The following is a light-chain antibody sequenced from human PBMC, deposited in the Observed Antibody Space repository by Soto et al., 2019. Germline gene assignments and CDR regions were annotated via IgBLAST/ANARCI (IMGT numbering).Light chain of an antibody. Sequence: DIQMTQSPSSLSVSVGDRVTITCRASETINTWLAWYQQKPGKAPKIPIYDASKLERGVPSRLSGSGSGAEFTLTISSLQPDDLGTYYCQQYSSYPLTFGGGTKVEL. CDR2: DAS. CDR1: ETINTW. J-gene: IGKJ4*01. V-gene: IGKV1-5*01. CDR3: QQYSSYPLT.